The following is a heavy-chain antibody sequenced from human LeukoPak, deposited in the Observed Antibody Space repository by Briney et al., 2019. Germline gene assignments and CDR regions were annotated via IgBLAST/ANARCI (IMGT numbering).Heavy chain of an antibody. CDR3: AGLRDFWSGYVHY. D-gene: IGHD3-3*01. J-gene: IGHJ4*02. CDR1: GGSISSYY. CDR2: IYTRGST. V-gene: IGHV4-4*07. Sequence: SETLSLTCTVSGGSISSYYWSWIRQPAGKGLEWIGRIYTRGSTNYNPSLKSRVTMSVDTSKNQFSLKLSSVTAADTAVYYCAGLRDFWSGYVHYWGQGTLVTVSS.